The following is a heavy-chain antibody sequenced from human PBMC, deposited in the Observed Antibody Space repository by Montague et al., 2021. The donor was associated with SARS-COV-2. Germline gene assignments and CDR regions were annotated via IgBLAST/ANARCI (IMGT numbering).Heavy chain of an antibody. CDR1: GFTVDDYA. CDR3: AKDVRIGYGDHQNGFDY. J-gene: IGHJ4*02. CDR2: ISWNSGSL. Sequence: SLRLSCAASGFTVDDYAMHWVRQAPGKGLEWVSGISWNSGSLGYXYSXHGRFTISRDNAKNSLYLQMNSLRAEDTALYYCAKDVRIGYGDHQNGFDYWGQGTLVTVSS. D-gene: IGHD4-17*01. V-gene: IGHV3-9*01.